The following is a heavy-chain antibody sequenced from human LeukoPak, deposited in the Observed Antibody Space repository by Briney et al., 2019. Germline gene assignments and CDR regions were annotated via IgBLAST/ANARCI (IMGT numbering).Heavy chain of an antibody. Sequence: SETLSLTCTVSGYSISSGYYWGWIRQPPGKGLAWIASIYHSGSTYYNPSLKSRVTISVDTSKNQFSLKLSSVNAADTAVYYCASIPLVGATLFPTPDYWGQGTLVTVSS. CDR1: GYSISSGYY. CDR2: IYHSGST. J-gene: IGHJ4*02. CDR3: ASIPLVGATLFPTPDY. V-gene: IGHV4-38-2*02. D-gene: IGHD1-26*01.